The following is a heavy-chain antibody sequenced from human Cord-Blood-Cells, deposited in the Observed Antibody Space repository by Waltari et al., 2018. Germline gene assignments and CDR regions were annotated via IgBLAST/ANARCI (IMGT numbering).Heavy chain of an antibody. CDR1: GGSFSGYY. CDR3: ARGPRGGSGIRTPIEGYFDL. D-gene: IGHD3-10*01. V-gene: IGHV4-34*01. J-gene: IGHJ2*01. Sequence: QVQLQQWGAGLLKPSEPLSLTCAVYGGSFSGYYWSWTRQPPGKGREWIGEINHSGSTNYNPSLKSRVTISVDTSKNQFSLKLSSVTAADTAVYYCARGPRGGSGIRTPIEGYFDLWGRDTLVTVSS. CDR2: INHSGST.